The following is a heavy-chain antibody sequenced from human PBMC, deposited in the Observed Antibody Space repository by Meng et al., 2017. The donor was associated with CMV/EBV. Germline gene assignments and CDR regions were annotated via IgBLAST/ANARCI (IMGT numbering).Heavy chain of an antibody. CDR3: ARLRTYYDFWSGYYRAYGMDV. CDR1: GFTVISNY. D-gene: IGHD3-3*01. CDR2: IYSGGST. J-gene: IGHJ6*02. V-gene: IGHV3-53*01. Sequence: GGSLRLSCAASGFTVISNYMSWVRQAPGKGLEWVSVIYSGGSTYYADSVKGRFTISRDNSKNTLYLQMNSLRAEDTAVYYCARLRTYYDFWSGYYRAYGMDVWGQGTTVTVSS.